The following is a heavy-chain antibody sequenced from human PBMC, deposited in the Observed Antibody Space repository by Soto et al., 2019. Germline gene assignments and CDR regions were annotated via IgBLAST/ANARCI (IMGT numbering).Heavy chain of an antibody. CDR2: ISSSVSTI. CDR3: ATPGGSSGSYYAFDI. Sequence: GGSRRLSWVAAAFTFSSYEVKWVRQAPGKGLAWVSDISSSVSTIYYADSVKGRFTISRGNAKNSMYLQMNSLRAEYTAVYYCATPGGSSGSYYAFDIWGQGTMVTVSS. CDR1: AFTFSSYE. J-gene: IGHJ3*02. D-gene: IGHD1-26*01. V-gene: IGHV3-48*03.